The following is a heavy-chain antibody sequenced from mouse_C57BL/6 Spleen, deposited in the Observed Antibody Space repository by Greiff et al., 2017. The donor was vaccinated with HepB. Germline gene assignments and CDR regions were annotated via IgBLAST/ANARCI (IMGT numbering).Heavy chain of an antibody. Sequence: VQLQQPGAELVMPGASVKLSCKASGYTFTSYWMHWVKQRPGQGLEWIGEIDPYDSYTNYNQKFKGKSTLTVDKSSSTAYMQLSSLTSEDSAVYYCARGDYYGSSPHAMDYWGQGTSVTVSS. D-gene: IGHD1-1*01. J-gene: IGHJ4*01. CDR3: ARGDYYGSSPHAMDY. CDR2: IDPYDSYT. V-gene: IGHV1-69*01. CDR1: GYTFTSYW.